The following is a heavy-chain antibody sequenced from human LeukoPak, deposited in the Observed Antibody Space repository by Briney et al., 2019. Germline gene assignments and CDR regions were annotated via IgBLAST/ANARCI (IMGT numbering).Heavy chain of an antibody. CDR1: GYTFTGYY. D-gene: IGHD2-2*01. V-gene: IGHV1-2*02. J-gene: IGHJ6*02. CDR2: INPNSGGT. Sequence: GASVKVSCKASGYTFTGYYMHWVRQAPGQGLEWMGWINPNSGGTNYAQKFQGRVTMTRDTSISTAYMELSRLRSDDTAVYYCARGDIVVVPAAINYGMDVWGQGTTVTVSS. CDR3: ARGDIVVVPAAINYGMDV.